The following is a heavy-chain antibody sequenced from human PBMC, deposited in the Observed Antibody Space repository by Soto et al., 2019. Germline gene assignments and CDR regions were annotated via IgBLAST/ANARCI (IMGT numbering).Heavy chain of an antibody. J-gene: IGHJ4*02. CDR2: INHSGSA. Sequence: TLSLTCAVYGGSFSAYYWSWIRQPPGEGLEWIGEINHSGSANYNPSLKSRVTISVDTSKNQFSLKLSSVTAADTSVYYCARVPAAMAGGFDYWGQGSLVTVSS. D-gene: IGHD2-2*01. V-gene: IGHV4-34*01. CDR1: GGSFSAYY. CDR3: ARVPAAMAGGFDY.